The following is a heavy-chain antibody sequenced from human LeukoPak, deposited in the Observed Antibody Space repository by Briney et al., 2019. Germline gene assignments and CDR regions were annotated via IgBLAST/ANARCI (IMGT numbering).Heavy chain of an antibody. CDR2: IRTTAEGAKYE. D-gene: IGHD3-9*01. CDR1: GFSFTDYP. Sequence: GGSLRLSCATSGFSFTDYPMNCVRQAPGKGLEWISNIRTTAEGAKYEYYADSVKGRVTISRDDGKNTLYLHMNSLRDDDTAVYYCATDQRYAFDYWGQGILVTVSS. V-gene: IGHV3-48*02. CDR3: ATDQRYAFDY. J-gene: IGHJ4*02.